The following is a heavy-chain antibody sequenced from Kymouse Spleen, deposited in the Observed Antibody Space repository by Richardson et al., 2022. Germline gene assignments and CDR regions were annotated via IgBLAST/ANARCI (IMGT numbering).Heavy chain of an antibody. D-gene: IGHD1-1*01,IGHD1-14*01,IGHD1-20*01. V-gene: IGHV4-39*01. CDR1: GGSISSSSYY. J-gene: IGHJ6*02. CDR3: ARHVEPFYYYGMDV. CDR2: IYYSGST. Sequence: QLQLQESGPGLVKPSETLSLTCTVSGGSISSSSYYWGWIRQPPGKGLEWIGSIYYSGSTYYNPSLKSRVTISVDTSKNQFSLKLSSVTAADTAVYYCARHVEPFYYYGMDVWGQGTTVTVSS.